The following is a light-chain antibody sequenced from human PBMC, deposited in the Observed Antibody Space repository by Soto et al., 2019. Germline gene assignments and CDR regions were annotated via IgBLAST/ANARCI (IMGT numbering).Light chain of an antibody. CDR2: LGS. J-gene: IGKJ2*01. CDR1: QRLLHSNGNTF. Sequence: EIVMTQSPPSLTVTPGEPASISCRSSQRLLHSNGNTFLDWYLQKPGQSPQLLIYLGSNRASGVPDRVSGSEAGTDFTLNISRVEAEDVGVYSCMQALQSPYTFGRATKLEIK. CDR3: MQALQSPYT. V-gene: IGKV2-28*01.